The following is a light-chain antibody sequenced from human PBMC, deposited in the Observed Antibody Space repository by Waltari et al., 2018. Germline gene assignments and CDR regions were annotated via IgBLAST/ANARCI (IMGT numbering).Light chain of an antibody. CDR1: SSDVGGYNY. CDR2: EVS. Sequence: QSALTQPPSASGSPGQSVTIPCTGTSSDVGGYNYVSWYQQHPGKAPKRMIYEVSKRPSGVPDRFSGSKSGNTASLTVSGLQAEDEADYYCSSYAGSNNPHVVFGGGTKLTVL. J-gene: IGLJ2*01. V-gene: IGLV2-8*01. CDR3: SSYAGSNNPHVV.